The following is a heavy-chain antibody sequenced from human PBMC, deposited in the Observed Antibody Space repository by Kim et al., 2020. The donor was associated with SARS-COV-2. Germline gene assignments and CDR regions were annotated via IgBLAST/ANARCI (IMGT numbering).Heavy chain of an antibody. D-gene: IGHD3-10*01. J-gene: IGHJ6*02. CDR2: ISYDGSNK. CDR1: GFTFSSYG. V-gene: IGHV3-30*18. CDR3: AKESGSGSYYAWTYYYYGMVV. Sequence: GGSLRLSCAASGFTFSSYGMHWVRQAPGKGLEWEAVISYDGSNKYYADSVKGRFTISRDNSKNTLYLQMNSLRAEDTAVYYCAKESGSGSYYAWTYYYYGMVVWGQGTRVTVSS.